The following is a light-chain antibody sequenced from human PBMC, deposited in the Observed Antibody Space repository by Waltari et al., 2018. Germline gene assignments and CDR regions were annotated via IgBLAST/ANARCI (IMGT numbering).Light chain of an antibody. J-gene: IGLJ2*01. Sequence: SVLTQPPSASGAPGQRVTISCSGSTSNIGRHYVSWYQQLPGTAPKLLIYTDDQRAAGVPDRVSASKSGTSASLAIRGLRSEDEADYYCAAWDDSPSGHVVFGGGTRLTVL. CDR2: TDD. CDR1: TSNIGRHY. CDR3: AAWDDSPSGHVV. V-gene: IGLV1-47*02.